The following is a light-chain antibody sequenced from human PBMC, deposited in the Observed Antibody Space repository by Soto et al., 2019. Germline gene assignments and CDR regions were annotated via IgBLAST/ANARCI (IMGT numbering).Light chain of an antibody. CDR2: GAS. V-gene: IGKV3-15*01. CDR1: HSVSSD. J-gene: IGKJ5*01. Sequence: EIVMTQSPATLSVSPGERATLSCRASHSVSSDLAWYQQKPGQAPRLLIYGASTRAIGIPARFSGSGSGTEFTLTISSLQSEDFAVYYCQQYNNWPITFGQGTRLEIK. CDR3: QQYNNWPIT.